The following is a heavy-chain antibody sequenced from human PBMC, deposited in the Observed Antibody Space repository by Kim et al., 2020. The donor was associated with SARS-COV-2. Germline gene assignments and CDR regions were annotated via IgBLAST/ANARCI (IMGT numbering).Heavy chain of an antibody. CDR2: MNFDGSTT. J-gene: IGHJ4*02. V-gene: IGHV3-74*01. CDR3: ARGGNYYFDN. Sequence: GGSLRLSCAASGFTFSNSWMHWFRQAPGKGLVWVSRMNFDGSTTNYADSVKGRFTTSRNNAMNTLYLQMNSLRAEETAGYSCARGGNYYFDNGGRGTLVT. D-gene: IGHD3-10*01. CDR1: GFTFSNSW.